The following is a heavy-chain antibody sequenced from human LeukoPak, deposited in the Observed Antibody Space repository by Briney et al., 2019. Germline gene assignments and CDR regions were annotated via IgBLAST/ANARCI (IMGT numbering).Heavy chain of an antibody. CDR1: EFTFSSYA. CDR3: ARGQTDLLRNYFDY. J-gene: IGHJ4*02. CDR2: IYAGGNT. Sequence: GGSLRLSCAASEFTFSSYAMSWVRQAPGKGLEWLSIIYAGGNTYSADSVKGRFTISRDNSRNTVYLQMNNLRDDDTAVYYCARGQTDLLRNYFDYWGPGTPVTVSS. V-gene: IGHV3-66*01.